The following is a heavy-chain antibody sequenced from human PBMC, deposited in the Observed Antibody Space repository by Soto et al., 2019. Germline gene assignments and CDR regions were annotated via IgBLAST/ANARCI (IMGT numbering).Heavy chain of an antibody. CDR1: GYTFTSYY. J-gene: IGHJ4*02. D-gene: IGHD3-3*01. V-gene: IGHV1-46*01. CDR2: INPSGGST. Sequence: GASVKVSCKASGYTFTSYYMHWVRQAPGQGLEWMVIINPSGGSTYYAQKFQGRVTMTSDTSTSTAYMELSSLRSEDTAVYYCARTSGYYFFDYWGQGTLVTV. CDR3: ARTSGYYFFDY.